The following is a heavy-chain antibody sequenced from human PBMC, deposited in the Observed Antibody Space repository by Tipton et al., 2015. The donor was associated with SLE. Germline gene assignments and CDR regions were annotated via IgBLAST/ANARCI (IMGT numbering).Heavy chain of an antibody. D-gene: IGHD2-15*01. V-gene: IGHV4-59*01. J-gene: IGHJ2*01. Sequence: TLSLTCSVSGDSTNTYHWSWIRQPPGKGLEWIGNIHNGGSTDYNRSLQSRVAISLDTSRNHFSLRLTSVTAADTAVYYCATGISRTTFASRCRGGRCSSYYFDVWGRGTLVTVSS. CDR1: GDSTNTYH. CDR3: ATGISRTTFASRCRGGRCSSYYFDV. CDR2: IHNGGST.